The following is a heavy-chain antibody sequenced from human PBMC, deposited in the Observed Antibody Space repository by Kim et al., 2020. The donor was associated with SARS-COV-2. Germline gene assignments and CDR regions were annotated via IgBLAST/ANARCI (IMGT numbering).Heavy chain of an antibody. J-gene: IGHJ4*02. V-gene: IGHV3-23*01. CDR3: AKGGGTYGWVYLAY. CDR1: GFTFSSYA. CDR2: ISGSGGST. D-gene: IGHD1-26*01. Sequence: GGSLRLSCAASGFTFSSYAMTWVRQAPGQGLEWISAISGSGGSTWYADSVKGRFTISRDNSKNTLYLQMNSLRAEDTAVYYCAKGGGTYGWVYLAYWGQGTLVTVSS.